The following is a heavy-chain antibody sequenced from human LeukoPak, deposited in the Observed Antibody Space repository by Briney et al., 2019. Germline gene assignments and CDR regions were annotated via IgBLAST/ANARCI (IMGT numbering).Heavy chain of an antibody. V-gene: IGHV3-23*01. CDR2: ISVSGGST. D-gene: IGHD3-22*01. Sequence: GPSLRLSCAPSAFTFSSYAMSCVRQAPGKGLEWVSSISVSGGSTYYADSVKGRFTISRDNSKNTLYLQMNSLRAEDTAVYYCAKTYYYDSSGYYQPGTGGYFDYWGQGALVTVSS. CDR1: AFTFSSYA. J-gene: IGHJ4*02. CDR3: AKTYYYDSSGYYQPGTGGYFDY.